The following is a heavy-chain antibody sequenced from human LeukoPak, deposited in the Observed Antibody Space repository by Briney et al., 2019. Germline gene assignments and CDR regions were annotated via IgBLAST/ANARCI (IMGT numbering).Heavy chain of an antibody. D-gene: IGHD5-12*01. CDR2: INHSGST. CDR1: GGSFSGYY. CDR3: ARGSGWLRLLFDY. V-gene: IGHV4-34*01. J-gene: IGHJ4*02. Sequence: SETLSLTCAVYGGSFSGYYWSWIRQPPGKGLEWIGEINHSGSTNYNPSLKSRVTISVDTSKNQFSLKLSSVTAADTAVYYCARGSGWLRLLFDYCGQGTLVTISS.